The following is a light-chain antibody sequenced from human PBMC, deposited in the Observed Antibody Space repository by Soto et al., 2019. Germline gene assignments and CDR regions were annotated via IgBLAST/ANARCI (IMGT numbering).Light chain of an antibody. J-gene: IGLJ1*01. CDR3: TSYATGSAYV. Sequence: QSVLTQPPSLSGSPGQSVTISCTGTRSDVGGYNRVSWYQQPPGKAPRLLIYDVSNRPSGGSTRFSGSKSGNTASLTISGLQAEDEADYYCTSYATGSAYVFGPGTKVTVL. CDR2: DVS. V-gene: IGLV2-18*02. CDR1: RSDVGGYNR.